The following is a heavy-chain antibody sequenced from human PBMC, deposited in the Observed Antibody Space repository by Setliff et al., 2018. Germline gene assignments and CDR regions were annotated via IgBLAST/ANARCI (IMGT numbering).Heavy chain of an antibody. CDR3: ARHLLVQGTYHFDY. D-gene: IGHD3-10*01. J-gene: IGHJ4*02. CDR2: IFYSGSS. Sequence: SETLSLTCTVSGVSIRSYYWSWIRQPPGKGLEWIGYIFYSGSSNYNPSLQSRVSISVDTSKNQLSLKLDSLTAADTAVYFCARHLLVQGTYHFDYWGQGSPVTVSS. CDR1: GVSIRSYY. V-gene: IGHV4-59*01.